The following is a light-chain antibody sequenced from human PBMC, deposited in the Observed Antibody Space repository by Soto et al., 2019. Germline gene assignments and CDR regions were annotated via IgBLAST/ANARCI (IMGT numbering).Light chain of an antibody. Sequence: DTVMTQSPLSLVVTPGEPASISCRSSQSLVHGNGYNYLDWYVHKPGQPPQLLIYLGSHRASWVPDRFSGGGSGTDFALRISRVEAEDVGVYYCMQALQFPWTFGQGTRVEI. V-gene: IGKV2-28*01. CDR3: MQALQFPWT. CDR1: QSLVHGNGYNY. J-gene: IGKJ1*01. CDR2: LGS.